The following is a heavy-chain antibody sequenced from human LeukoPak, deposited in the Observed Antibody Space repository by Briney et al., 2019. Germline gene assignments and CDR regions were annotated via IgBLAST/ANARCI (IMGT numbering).Heavy chain of an antibody. V-gene: IGHV4-38-2*02. CDR2: IYCSGST. CDR3: AREDTRVVIN. CDR1: GYSISSGYY. D-gene: IGHD3-22*01. Sequence: SETLSLTCTVSGYSISSGYYWGWIRQPPGKGLEWIGSIYCSGSTYYNPSLKSRVTISVDTSKNQFSLKLSSVTAADTAVYYCAREDTRVVINWGQGTLVTVSS. J-gene: IGHJ4*02.